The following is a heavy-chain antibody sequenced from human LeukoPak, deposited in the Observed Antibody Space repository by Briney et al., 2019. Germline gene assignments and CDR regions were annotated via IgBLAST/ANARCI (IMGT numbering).Heavy chain of an antibody. D-gene: IGHD4-23*01. CDR1: GFTFSSYV. CDR3: AKDDDYGGN. CDR2: IWYDGSNT. Sequence: GRSLRLSCAASGFTFSSYVMHWVRQAPGKGLEWVAVIWYDGSNTYYADSVKGRFTISRDNSKNTLYLQMNSLRAEDTAVYYCAKDDDYGGNWGQGTLVTVSS. J-gene: IGHJ4*02. V-gene: IGHV3-33*06.